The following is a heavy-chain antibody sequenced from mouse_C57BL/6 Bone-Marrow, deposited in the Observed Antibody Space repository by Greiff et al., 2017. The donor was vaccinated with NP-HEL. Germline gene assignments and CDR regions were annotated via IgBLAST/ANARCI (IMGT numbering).Heavy chain of an antibody. J-gene: IGHJ1*03. D-gene: IGHD2-3*01. V-gene: IGHV2-5*01. CDR2: IWRGGST. Sequence: VQLQESGPGLVQPSQSLSITCTVSGFSLTSYGVHWVRQSPGKGLEWLGVIWRGGSTDYNAAFMSRLSITKDNFKRQVLFKMNSLQADDTAIYYCAKWGWLPHFDVWGTGTTVTVSS. CDR1: GFSLTSYG. CDR3: AKWGWLPHFDV.